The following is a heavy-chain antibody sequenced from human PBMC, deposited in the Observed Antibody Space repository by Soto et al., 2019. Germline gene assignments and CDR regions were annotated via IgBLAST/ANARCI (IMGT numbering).Heavy chain of an antibody. J-gene: IGHJ6*02. V-gene: IGHV4-31*03. Sequence: SETLSLTCTIIRYSISSAGYSCTSIRKHPGKGLEWIGYIYYSGSTYYNPSLKSRVTISVDTSKNQFSLKLSSVTAADTAVYYCARERATTVTTYYGMDVWGQGTTVT. CDR2: IYYSGST. CDR3: ARERATTVTTYYGMDV. CDR1: RYSISSAGYS. D-gene: IGHD4-4*01.